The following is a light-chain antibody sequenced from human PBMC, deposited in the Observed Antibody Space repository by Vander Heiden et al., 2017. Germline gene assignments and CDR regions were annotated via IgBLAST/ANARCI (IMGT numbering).Light chain of an antibody. CDR3: QQYGNSPAT. V-gene: IGKV3-20*01. J-gene: IGKJ1*01. CDR2: GAS. Sequence: EIVLTQSSGTLSLSPGERGTLSCRASQSVSSSYLAWYQQKPGQAPRLLIYGASSRATGIPDRFSGSGSGTDFTLTISRVEPEDFAVYFCQQYGNSPATFGQGTKVEF. CDR1: QSVSSSY.